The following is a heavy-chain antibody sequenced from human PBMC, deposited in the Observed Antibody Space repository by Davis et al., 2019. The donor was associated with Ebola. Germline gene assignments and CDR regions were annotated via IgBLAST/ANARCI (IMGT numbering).Heavy chain of an antibody. D-gene: IGHD1-14*01. Sequence: AASVKVSCKASGGTSSSNAISWVRQAPGQGLEWMGGINPIFGTANYAQKFQGRVTMTRNTSITTAYMELSSLRSEDTAVYYCARVLTRPQRRWFDPWGQGTLVTVSS. CDR1: GGTSSSNA. V-gene: IGHV1-69*05. CDR3: ARVLTRPQRRWFDP. CDR2: INPIFGTA. J-gene: IGHJ5*02.